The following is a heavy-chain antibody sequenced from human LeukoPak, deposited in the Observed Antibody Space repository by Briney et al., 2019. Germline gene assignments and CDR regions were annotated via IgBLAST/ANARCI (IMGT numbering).Heavy chain of an antibody. D-gene: IGHD3-22*01. V-gene: IGHV4-61*02. Sequence: PSQTLSLTCTVSGGSISSGSYYWSWIRQPAGKELEWIGRIYTSGSTNYNPSLKSRVTISVDTSKNQFSLKLSSVTAADTAVYYCARAARMISDAFDIWGQGTMVTVSS. CDR1: GGSISSGSYY. J-gene: IGHJ3*02. CDR3: ARAARMISDAFDI. CDR2: IYTSGST.